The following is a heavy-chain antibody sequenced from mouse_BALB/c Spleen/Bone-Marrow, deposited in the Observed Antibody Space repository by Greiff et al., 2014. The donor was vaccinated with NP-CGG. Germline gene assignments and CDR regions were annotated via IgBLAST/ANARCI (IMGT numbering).Heavy chain of an antibody. V-gene: IGHV5-17*02. CDR3: ARSGSSSGYFDY. CDR1: GFTFSSFG. D-gene: IGHD1-1*01. Sequence: EVQVVESGGGLVQPGGSRKLSCAASGFTFSSFGMHWVRQAPEKGLEWVACISSGSSTIYYADTVMGRFTISRDNPKNTLFLQMTSLRSEDTAMYYCARSGSSSGYFDYWGQGTTLTVSS. CDR2: ISSGSSTI. J-gene: IGHJ2*01.